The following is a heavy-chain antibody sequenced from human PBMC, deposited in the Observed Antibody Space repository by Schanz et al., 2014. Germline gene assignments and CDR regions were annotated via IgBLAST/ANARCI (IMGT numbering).Heavy chain of an antibody. V-gene: IGHV3-30*09. D-gene: IGHD3-10*01. CDR3: ARAKRFGDMDV. CDR1: RFTISRNP. CDR2: ISYDGNTK. J-gene: IGHJ6*02. Sequence: QVHLVESGGGVVQPGRSLRLSCTGSRFTISRNPIHWVRQAPGKGLERVALISYDGNTKYYADSVKGRFAISRDNSKNTLYLEMNSLRAEDTAVYYCARAKRFGDMDVWGQGTTVTVSS.